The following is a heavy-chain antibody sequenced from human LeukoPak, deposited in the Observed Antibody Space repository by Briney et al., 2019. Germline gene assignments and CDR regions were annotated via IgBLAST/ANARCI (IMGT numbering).Heavy chain of an antibody. CDR2: MNPNSGNT. J-gene: IGHJ2*01. D-gene: IGHD6-6*01. CDR1: GYTFTSYD. CDR3: ARDRGPQLAHYWYFDL. Sequence: ASVTVSCKASGYTFTSYDINWVRQAAGQGLEGMGWMNPNSGNTGYAQTFQGRVTITRDTSISTAYMELSRLRSDDTAVYYCARDRGPQLAHYWYFDLWGRGTLVTVSS. V-gene: IGHV1-8*01.